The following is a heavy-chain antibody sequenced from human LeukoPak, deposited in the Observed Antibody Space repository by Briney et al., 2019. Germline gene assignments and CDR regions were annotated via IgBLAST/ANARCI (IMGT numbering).Heavy chain of an antibody. D-gene: IGHD2-21*01. CDR2: TYYRSKWYN. CDR1: GDSVSSNRAG. Sequence: SQTLSLTCAISGDSVSSNRAGWNWIRQSPSRGLEWLGRTYYRSKWYNDYAVSVKSRITINPDTSKNQFSLQLNSVTPEDTAVCYCVCGGGALNYWGQGTLVTVSS. CDR3: VCGGGALNY. J-gene: IGHJ4*02. V-gene: IGHV6-1*01.